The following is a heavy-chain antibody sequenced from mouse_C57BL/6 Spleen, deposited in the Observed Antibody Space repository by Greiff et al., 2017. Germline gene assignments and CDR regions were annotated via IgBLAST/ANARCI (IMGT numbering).Heavy chain of an antibody. CDR1: GFTFSSYG. V-gene: IGHV5-6*01. D-gene: IGHD4-1*01. J-gene: IGHJ2*01. CDR2: ISSGGSYT. CDR3: ARQAGMGYFDY. Sequence: EVQRVESGGDLVKPGGSLKLSCAASGFTFSSYGMSWVRQTPDKRLEWVATISSGGSYTYYPDSVKGRFTISRANAKNTLYLQMSSLKSEDTAMYYCARQAGMGYFDYWGQGTTLTVSA.